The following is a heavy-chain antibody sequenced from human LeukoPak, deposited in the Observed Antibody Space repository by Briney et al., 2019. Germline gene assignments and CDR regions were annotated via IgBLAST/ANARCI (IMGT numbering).Heavy chain of an antibody. Sequence: PGGSLRLSCVASGFSFSTYWMSWVRQAPGKGLEWVATIKKEDGSEKYYVDSVRGRFTISRDNAYNSLYLQMNSLRAEDTAVYYCAKVPSVYCSSTSCYLDYWGQGTLVTVSS. D-gene: IGHD2-2*01. CDR3: AKVPSVYCSSTSCYLDY. CDR1: GFSFSTYW. J-gene: IGHJ4*02. CDR2: IKKEDGSEK. V-gene: IGHV3-7*03.